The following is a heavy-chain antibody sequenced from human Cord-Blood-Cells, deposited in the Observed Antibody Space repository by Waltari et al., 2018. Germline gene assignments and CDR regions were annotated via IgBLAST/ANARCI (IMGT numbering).Heavy chain of an antibody. J-gene: IGHJ4*02. D-gene: IGHD7-27*01. CDR1: AYTLSQFT. V-gene: IGHV1-24*01. Sequence: QVPLVWSGVEVKQPAPAAKVCRTVSAYTLSQFTIHWVRQAPGQGLEWMGGCDPEDGETIYVQKFQGRVTMTEDTSTDTAYMELSSLRSEDTAVYYCATPHWGGDYWGQGTLVTVSS. CDR3: ATPHWGGDY. CDR2: CDPEDGET.